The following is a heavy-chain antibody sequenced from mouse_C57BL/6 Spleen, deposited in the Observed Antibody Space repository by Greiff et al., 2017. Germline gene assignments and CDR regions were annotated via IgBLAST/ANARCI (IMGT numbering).Heavy chain of an antibody. J-gene: IGHJ1*03. CDR1: GYAFTSYW. V-gene: IGHV1-69*01. Sequence: QVQLQQSGAELVMPGASVKLSCKASGYAFTSYWMHWVQQRPGQGLEWIGEIDPYGSYTNYNQKFKGKSTLTVDKTSSTAYMQLSSLTSEASAVYDCERHSYGYFDVWGKGTTVTVSS. CDR2: IDPYGSYT. CDR3: ERHSYGYFDV.